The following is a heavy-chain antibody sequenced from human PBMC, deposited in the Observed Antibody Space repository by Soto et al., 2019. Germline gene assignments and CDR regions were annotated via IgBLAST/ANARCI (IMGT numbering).Heavy chain of an antibody. Sequence: QVQLVESGGGVVQPGRSLRLSCPASGFTFSSYGMHWVRQAPGKGLEWVTVISYDGNVAYYADSVKGRFTISRDNSKNPLYLQMNSLRTEDTAMYYCAKEGPITNWYFDYWGQGTLVTVSS. D-gene: IGHD1-1*01. CDR2: ISYDGNVA. J-gene: IGHJ4*02. V-gene: IGHV3-30*18. CDR3: AKEGPITNWYFDY. CDR1: GFTFSSYG.